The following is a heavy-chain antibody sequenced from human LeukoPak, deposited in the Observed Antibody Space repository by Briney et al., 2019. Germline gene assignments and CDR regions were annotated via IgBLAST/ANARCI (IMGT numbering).Heavy chain of an antibody. CDR1: GGSISSYY. V-gene: IGHV4-59*08. CDR2: IYYSGST. J-gene: IGHJ2*01. Sequence: PSETLSLTCTVCGGSISSYYWSWIRQPPGKGLEWIGYIYYSGSTNYNPSLKSRVTISVDTSKNQFSLKLSSVTAADTAVYYCARRGVYSYGPDNWYFDLWGRGTLVTVSS. CDR3: ARRGVYSYGPDNWYFDL. D-gene: IGHD5-18*01.